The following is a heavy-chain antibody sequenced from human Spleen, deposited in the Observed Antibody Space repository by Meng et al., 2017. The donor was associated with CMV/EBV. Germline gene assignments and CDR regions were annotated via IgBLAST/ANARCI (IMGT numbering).Heavy chain of an antibody. D-gene: IGHD2-2*01. CDR1: GCTFSIYY. J-gene: IGHJ4*02. CDR3: TRSPSLVVPTALGDY. CDR2: INPQSGST. V-gene: IGHV1-2*02. Sequence: SGCTFSIYYICWVRQAPGRGFEWMGWINPQSGSTKYAQKFQGRVTLTSDMSISTAYMELSGLTSDDTAIYYCTRSPSLVVPTALGDYWGQGALVTVSS.